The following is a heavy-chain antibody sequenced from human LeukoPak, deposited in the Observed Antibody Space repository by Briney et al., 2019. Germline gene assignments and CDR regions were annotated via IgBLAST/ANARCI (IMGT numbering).Heavy chain of an antibody. V-gene: IGHV3-23*01. CDR2: ISGRDGNT. J-gene: IGHJ3*01. Sequence: GGSLRLSCAASGFTFNTYAMSWFRQAPGKGLEWVSVISGRDGNTYYADSVKGRFTISRDNSKNTLSLQMNSLRVEDTAIYYCARDIELSTWGLGTLVTVSS. CDR1: GFTFNTYA. CDR3: ARDIELST. D-gene: IGHD5-12*01.